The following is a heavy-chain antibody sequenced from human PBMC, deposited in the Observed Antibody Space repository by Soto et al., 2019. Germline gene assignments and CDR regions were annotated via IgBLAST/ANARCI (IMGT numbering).Heavy chain of an antibody. CDR2: IYYSGST. D-gene: IGHD3-3*01. Sequence: KSSETLSLTCTVSGGSISSGGYYWSWIRQHPGKGLEWIGYIYYSGSTYYNPSLKSRVTISVDTSKNQFSLKLSSVTAADTAVYYCARAPDFWSGYYTGVHYYGMDVWGQGTTVTVSS. V-gene: IGHV4-31*03. J-gene: IGHJ6*02. CDR1: GGSISSGGYY. CDR3: ARAPDFWSGYYTGVHYYGMDV.